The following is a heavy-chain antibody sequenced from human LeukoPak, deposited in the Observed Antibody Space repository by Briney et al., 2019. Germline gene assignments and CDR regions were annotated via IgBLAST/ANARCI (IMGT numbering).Heavy chain of an antibody. D-gene: IGHD2-2*01. Sequence: SETLSLTCGVSGYSISSGYQWAWIRQSPGKGLXXXXXXXXXGSAHYNPSLKSRVTISVETSKNQFSLNMYSVTAADTAVYYCARDPRWLTPDCTSTSCYENYFDPWGQGTLVTVSS. J-gene: IGHJ5*02. CDR2: XXXXGSA. CDR1: GYSISSGYQ. V-gene: IGHV4-38-2*02. CDR3: ARDPRWLTPDCTSTSCYENYFDP.